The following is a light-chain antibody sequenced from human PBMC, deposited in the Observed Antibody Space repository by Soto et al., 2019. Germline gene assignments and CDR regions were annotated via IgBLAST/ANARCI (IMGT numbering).Light chain of an antibody. J-gene: IGKJ1*01. CDR3: QQYGSSPRT. V-gene: IGKV3-20*01. CDR1: QSVSNNY. Sequence: EIVLTQSPGTLSLSPGERATLSCRASQSVSNNYLAWYQQKPGQAPRLLIYGASSRATGIPGRFSGSGSGTDFTLAISRLEPEDFAVYYCQQYGSSPRTFGQGTKVDIK. CDR2: GAS.